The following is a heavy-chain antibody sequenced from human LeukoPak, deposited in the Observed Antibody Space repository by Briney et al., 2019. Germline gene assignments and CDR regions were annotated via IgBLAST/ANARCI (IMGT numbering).Heavy chain of an antibody. D-gene: IGHD3-22*01. CDR3: ASTMIVVVRRQRDAFVI. J-gene: IGHJ3*02. Sequence: GGSLRLSCAASGFTFSSYAMSWVRQAPGKGLERVSAISGSGGSTYYADSVKGRFTISRDNSKNTLYLQMNSLRAEDTAVYYCASTMIVVVRRQRDAFVIWGQGTMVTVSS. V-gene: IGHV3-23*01. CDR1: GFTFSSYA. CDR2: ISGSGGST.